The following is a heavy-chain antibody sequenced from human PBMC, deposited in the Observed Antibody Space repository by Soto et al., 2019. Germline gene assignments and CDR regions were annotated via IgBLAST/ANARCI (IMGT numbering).Heavy chain of an antibody. V-gene: IGHV6-1*01. J-gene: IGHJ3*02. Sequence: PSQTLSLTCAISGDSVSSNSAAWNWIRQSPSRGLEWLGRTYYRSKWLTGYAVSVESRITINPDTSKNQFSLQLTSVTPEDTALYYCARDPGLGHAFDIWGQGTMVTVSS. D-gene: IGHD3-9*01. CDR3: ARDPGLGHAFDI. CDR1: GDSVSSNSAA. CDR2: TYYRSKWLT.